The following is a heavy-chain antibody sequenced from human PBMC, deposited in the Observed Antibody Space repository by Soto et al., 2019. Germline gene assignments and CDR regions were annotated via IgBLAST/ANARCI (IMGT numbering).Heavy chain of an antibody. CDR1: GGSISSSSYY. V-gene: IGHV4-39*01. CDR3: KGYYYGSGSSLLYYYYMDV. D-gene: IGHD3-10*01. J-gene: IGHJ6*03. CDR2: IYYSGST. Sequence: QLQLQESGPELVKPSETLSLTCTVSGGSISSSSYYWGWIRQPPGKGLEWIGSIYYSGSTYYNPSLKSRVTISVDTSKNQFSLKLSSVTAADTAVYYCKGYYYGSGSSLLYYYYMDVWGKGTTVTVSS.